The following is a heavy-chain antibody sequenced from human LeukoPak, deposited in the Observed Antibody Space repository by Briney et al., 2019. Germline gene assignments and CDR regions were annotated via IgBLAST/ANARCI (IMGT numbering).Heavy chain of an antibody. CDR2: VSSTSNTI. D-gene: IGHD4-17*01. Sequence: PGRSLRLSCAASGFTFSSYSMNWVRQAPGKGLEWVSYVSSTSNTIFYADSVKGRFTISRDNAKNSLYLQMNSLRAEDTAVYYCARVFIGDYGDYQFDYWGQGTLVTVSS. V-gene: IGHV3-48*01. J-gene: IGHJ4*02. CDR1: GFTFSSYS. CDR3: ARVFIGDYGDYQFDY.